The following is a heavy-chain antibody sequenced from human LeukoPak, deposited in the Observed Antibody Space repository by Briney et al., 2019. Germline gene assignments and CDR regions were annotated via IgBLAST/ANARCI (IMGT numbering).Heavy chain of an antibody. CDR2: ITPNGDRT. D-gene: IGHD2-21*01. CDR1: GYTITGYF. Sequence: PGASVKVSCKASGYTITGYFMHWVRQTPGQGLEWMGWITPNGDRTNYAQHFQGRVTMTRDTSISTVSMELSRLRSDDTAMYYCARSDCGGDCLYGFDVWGQGTMLTASS. J-gene: IGHJ3*01. V-gene: IGHV1-2*02. CDR3: ARSDCGGDCLYGFDV.